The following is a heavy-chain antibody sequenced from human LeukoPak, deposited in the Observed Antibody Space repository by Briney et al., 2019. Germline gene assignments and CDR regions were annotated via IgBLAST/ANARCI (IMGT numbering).Heavy chain of an antibody. CDR1: GGTFSNYA. CDR3: ARGSSSWYGYYYYYYMDV. CDR2: IIPIFSTA. D-gene: IGHD6-13*01. J-gene: IGHJ6*03. Sequence: ASVKVSCKASGGTFSNYAISWVRQAPGQGLEWMGGIIPIFSTADYAQKLQGRVTMTTDTSTSTAYMELSRLRSDDTAVYYCARGSSSWYGYYYYYYMDVWGKGTTVTISS. V-gene: IGHV1-69*05.